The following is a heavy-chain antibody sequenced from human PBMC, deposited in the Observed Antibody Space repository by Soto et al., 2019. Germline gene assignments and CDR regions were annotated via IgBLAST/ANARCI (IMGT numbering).Heavy chain of an antibody. CDR3: AHQTISYTLDV. CDR1: GGSIRGHYW. J-gene: IGHJ6*02. CDR2: IYHGGAT. V-gene: IGHV4-4*02. D-gene: IGHD1-1*01. Sequence: QVQLQESGPGLVKPSGTLSLTCAVSGGSIRGHYWWSWVRQTPGKGLEWIGEIYHGGATYYNPSLKSRVTISTDESKNQLSLKLNSVTAADTAVHYCAHQTISYTLDVWGQGTTVTVSS.